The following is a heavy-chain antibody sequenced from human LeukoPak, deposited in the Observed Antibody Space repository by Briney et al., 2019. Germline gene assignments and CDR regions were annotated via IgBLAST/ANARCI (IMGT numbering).Heavy chain of an antibody. J-gene: IGHJ4*02. V-gene: IGHV1-18*01. Sequence: GASVKVSCKASGYTFTSYGISWVRQAPGQGLEWMGWISAYNGNTNYAQKLQGRVTMTTDTSTSTAYMELRSLRSDDTAVYYCVIHPTPSTVTTKGLHFDYWGQGTLDTVSS. CDR3: VIHPTPSTVTTKGLHFDY. CDR2: ISAYNGNT. CDR1: GYTFTSYG. D-gene: IGHD4-17*01.